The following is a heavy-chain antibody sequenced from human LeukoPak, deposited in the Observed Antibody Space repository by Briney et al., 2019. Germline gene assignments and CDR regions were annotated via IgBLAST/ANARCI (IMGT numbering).Heavy chain of an antibody. Sequence: GASVKVSCRASGYTFTGYYMHWVRQAPGQGLEWMGRINPNSGGTNYAQKFQGRVTMTRDTSISTAYMVLSRLRSDDTAVYYCARGTYYYDSSGYYSLEYWGQGTLVTVSS. J-gene: IGHJ4*02. D-gene: IGHD3-22*01. CDR2: INPNSGGT. V-gene: IGHV1-2*06. CDR3: ARGTYYYDSSGYYSLEY. CDR1: GYTFTGYY.